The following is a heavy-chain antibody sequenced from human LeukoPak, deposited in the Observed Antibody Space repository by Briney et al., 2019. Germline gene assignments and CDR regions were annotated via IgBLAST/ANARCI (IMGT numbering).Heavy chain of an antibody. CDR3: ASYYYDSRKYFQH. CDR2: IYYSGST. CDR1: GGSISSGGYY. V-gene: IGHV4-31*03. Sequence: SQTLSLTCTVSGGSISSGGYYWSWIRQHPGKGLEWIGYIYYSGSTYYNPSLKSRVTISVDTSKSQFSLKLSSVTAADTAVYYCASYYYDSRKYFQHWGQGTLVTVSS. J-gene: IGHJ1*01. D-gene: IGHD3-22*01.